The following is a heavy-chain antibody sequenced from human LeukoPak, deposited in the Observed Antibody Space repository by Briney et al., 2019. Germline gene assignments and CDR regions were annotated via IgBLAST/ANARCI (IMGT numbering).Heavy chain of an antibody. CDR1: GFTFSSYN. Sequence: GGSLRLSCAASGFTFSSYNMNRVRQAPGKGLEWVSSISSTSSYIYYADSVKGRFTISRDNAKNSLYLQMNSLRAGDTAVYYCARDDFIAAAGHDYWGQGTLVTVSS. CDR3: ARDDFIAAAGHDY. V-gene: IGHV3-21*01. J-gene: IGHJ4*02. D-gene: IGHD6-13*01. CDR2: ISSTSSYI.